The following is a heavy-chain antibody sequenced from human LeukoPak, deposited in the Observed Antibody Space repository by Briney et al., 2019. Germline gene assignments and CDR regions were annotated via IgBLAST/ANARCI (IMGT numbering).Heavy chain of an antibody. CDR1: GGSFSGYY. J-gene: IGHJ4*02. Sequence: PSETLSLTCAVYGGSFSGYYWSWIRQPPGKGLEWIGEINHSGSTNYNPSLKSRVTISVDTSKKRFSLKLSSVTAADTAVYYCATPFYYDSSLDYWGQGILVTVSS. CDR2: INHSGST. D-gene: IGHD3-22*01. V-gene: IGHV4-34*01. CDR3: ATPFYYDSSLDY.